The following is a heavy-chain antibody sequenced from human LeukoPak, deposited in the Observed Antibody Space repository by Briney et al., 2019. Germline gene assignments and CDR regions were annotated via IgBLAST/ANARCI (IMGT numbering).Heavy chain of an antibody. J-gene: IGHJ3*02. V-gene: IGHV4-38-2*02. CDR1: GYSISSGYY. CDR3: ARAPTPRLLWFGEFPLGAFDI. D-gene: IGHD3-10*01. Sequence: PSETLSLTCTVSGYSISSGYYWGWIRQPPGKGLEWIGSIYHSGSTYYNPSLKSRVTISVDTSKNQFSLKLSSVTAADTAVYYCARAPTPRLLWFGEFPLGAFDIWGQGTMVTVSS. CDR2: IYHSGST.